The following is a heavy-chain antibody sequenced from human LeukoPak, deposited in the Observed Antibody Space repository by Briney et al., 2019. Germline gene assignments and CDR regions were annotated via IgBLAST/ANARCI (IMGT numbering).Heavy chain of an antibody. J-gene: IGHJ5*02. D-gene: IGHD1-26*01. V-gene: IGHV3-23*01. Sequence: GGSLRLSCAASGFTFSSYAMSWVRQAPGKGLEWVSAISGSGGSTYYADSVKGRFTISRDNSKNTLYLQMNSLRAEDTAVYYCAKDRVGATLFNWFDPWGQGTLVTVSS. CDR3: AKDRVGATLFNWFDP. CDR1: GFTFSSYA. CDR2: ISGSGGST.